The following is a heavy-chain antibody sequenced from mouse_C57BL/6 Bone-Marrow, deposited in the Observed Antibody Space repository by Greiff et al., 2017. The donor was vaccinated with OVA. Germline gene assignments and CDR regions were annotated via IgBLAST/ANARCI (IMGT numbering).Heavy chain of an antibody. V-gene: IGHV1-4*01. D-gene: IGHD2-4*01. Sequence: QVQLQQSGAELARPGASVKMSCKASGYTFTSYKMHWVKQRPGQGLEWIGYINPSSGYTEYNQKFKDKATLTADKSSSTAYMQLSILTSEDSAGYYCARFYDYDWGQGTTLTVAS. CDR3: ARFYDYD. J-gene: IGHJ2*01. CDR1: GYTFTSYK. CDR2: INPSSGYT.